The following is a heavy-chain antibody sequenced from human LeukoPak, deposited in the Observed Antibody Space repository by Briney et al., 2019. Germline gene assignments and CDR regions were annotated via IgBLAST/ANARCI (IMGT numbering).Heavy chain of an antibody. CDR1: GYSISSAYY. CDR2: SYHGGST. V-gene: IGHV4-38-2*01. D-gene: IGHD3-22*01. CDR3: AKGPQLGSGYHPDY. J-gene: IGHJ4*02. Sequence: PSETLSLTCAVSGYSISSAYYWGWIRQSPGKGLEWIGSSYHGGSTYYNPSLKSRVSISLDTSMNRFSLKLSALTAADTAIYYCAKGPQLGSGYHPDYWGQGTLVTVSS.